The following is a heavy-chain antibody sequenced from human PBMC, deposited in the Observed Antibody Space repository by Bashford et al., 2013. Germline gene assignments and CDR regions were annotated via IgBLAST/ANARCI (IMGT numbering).Heavy chain of an antibody. CDR3: ARLQPSGRWELPGPRPY. J-gene: IGHJ4*01. D-gene: IGHD2-15*01. Sequence: SETLSLTCTVTGDSINDGSYSWSWIRQSASQGLEWIGRVYLTGSTNYNSSLKGRVTISLDRSKRQFSLRLTSVTAADTATYYCARLQPSGRWELPGPRPYW. V-gene: IGHV4-61*02. CDR2: VYLTGST. CDR1: GDSINDGSYS.